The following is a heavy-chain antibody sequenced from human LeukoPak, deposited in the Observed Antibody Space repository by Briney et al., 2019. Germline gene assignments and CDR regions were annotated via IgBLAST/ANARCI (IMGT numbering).Heavy chain of an antibody. D-gene: IGHD1-26*01. V-gene: IGHV3-66*01. J-gene: IGHJ4*02. Sequence: GGSLRLSCAASGFTVTNNDMNWVRQAPGKGLEWVSVIYSGGSTYFADSVKGRFTISRDNSKNTLSLQMNSLRAEDMAVYYCARAPYSGSYSDYWGQGTLVTVSS. CDR3: ARAPYSGSYSDY. CDR2: IYSGGST. CDR1: GFTVTNND.